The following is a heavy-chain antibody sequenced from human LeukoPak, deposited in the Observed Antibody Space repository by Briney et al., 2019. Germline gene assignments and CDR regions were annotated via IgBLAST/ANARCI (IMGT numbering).Heavy chain of an antibody. CDR1: GGSISSYY. CDR2: IYTSGST. D-gene: IGHD6-13*01. Sequence: SETLSLTCTVSGGSISSYYWSWIRQPAGKGLEWIGRIYTSGSTNYNPSLKSRVTMSVDTSKNQFSLKLSSVTAADTAVYYCARDSVYSENYYYYYMDVWGKGTTVTVSS. J-gene: IGHJ6*03. CDR3: ARDSVYSENYYYYYMDV. V-gene: IGHV4-4*07.